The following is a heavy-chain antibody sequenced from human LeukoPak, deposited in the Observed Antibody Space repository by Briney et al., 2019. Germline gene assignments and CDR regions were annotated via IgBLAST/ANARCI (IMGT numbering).Heavy chain of an antibody. J-gene: IGHJ4*02. CDR1: GGSFSVYH. Sequence: SETLSLTCAVYGGSFSVYHWSWIRQPPGKGLEWIGEINHSGSTNYIPSLKSRVTISIDTSKNQFSLKLSSVTAADTAVYYCARAFTRGAMVTVGDYWGQGTLVTVSS. CDR3: ARAFTRGAMVTVGDY. V-gene: IGHV4-34*01. D-gene: IGHD5-18*01. CDR2: INHSGST.